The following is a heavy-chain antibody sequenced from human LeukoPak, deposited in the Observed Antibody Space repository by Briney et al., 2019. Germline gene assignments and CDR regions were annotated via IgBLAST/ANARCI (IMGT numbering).Heavy chain of an antibody. CDR2: ISSSSTYI. CDR3: ARYSGTYRDY. J-gene: IGHJ4*02. Sequence: GGSPRLSCAASGFTFSSYSMNWVRQAPGKGLEWVSSISSSSTYIFYADSVKGRFAISRDNAKNSLYLQMSSLRAEDTAVYYCARYSGTYRDYWGQGTLVTVSS. V-gene: IGHV3-21*01. CDR1: GFTFSSYS. D-gene: IGHD1-26*01.